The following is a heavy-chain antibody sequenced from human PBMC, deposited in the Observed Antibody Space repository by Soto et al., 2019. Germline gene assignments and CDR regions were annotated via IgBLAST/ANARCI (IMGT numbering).Heavy chain of an antibody. D-gene: IGHD6-13*01. J-gene: IGHJ4*02. CDR1: GGTFSSYT. CDR2: IIPILGIA. CDR3: ARGGLVAAGSQFDY. Sequence: QVQLVQSGAEVKKPGSSVKVSCKASGGTFSSYTISWVRQAPGQGLEWMGRIIPILGIANYAQKFQGRVTITADKSTSTAYMELSSLRSEDTAVYYCARGGLVAAGSQFDYWGQGTLVTVSS. V-gene: IGHV1-69*02.